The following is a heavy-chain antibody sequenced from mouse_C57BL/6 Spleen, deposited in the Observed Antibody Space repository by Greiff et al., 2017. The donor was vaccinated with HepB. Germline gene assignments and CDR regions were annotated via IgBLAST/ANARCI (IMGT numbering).Heavy chain of an antibody. V-gene: IGHV10-1*01. J-gene: IGHJ4*01. Sequence: EVQLVESGGGLVQPKGSLKLSCAASGFSFNTYAMNWVRQAPGKGLEWVARIRSKSNNYATYYADSVKDRFTISRDDSESMLYLQMNNLKTEDTAMYYCVRQRLGADAMDYWGQGTSVTVSS. CDR2: IRSKSNNYAT. CDR3: VRQRLGADAMDY. D-gene: IGHD3-1*01. CDR1: GFSFNTYA.